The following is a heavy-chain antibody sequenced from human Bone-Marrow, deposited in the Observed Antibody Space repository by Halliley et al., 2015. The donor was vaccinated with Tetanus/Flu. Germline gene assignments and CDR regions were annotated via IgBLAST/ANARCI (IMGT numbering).Heavy chain of an antibody. D-gene: IGHD1-1*01. CDR3: ARDRDWDGWFDP. J-gene: IGHJ5*02. V-gene: IGHV4-59*01. Sequence: EWIGQIYYSGSTDYTPSRKGRVSMSVDTSKGQFSLSLTSGTAADTAVYYCARDRDWDGWFDPWGQGILVTVSS. CDR2: IYYSGST.